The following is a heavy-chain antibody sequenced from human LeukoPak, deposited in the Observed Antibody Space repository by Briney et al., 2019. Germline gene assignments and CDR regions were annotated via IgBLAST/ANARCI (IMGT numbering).Heavy chain of an antibody. D-gene: IGHD4-17*01. CDR1: GGSISSYY. V-gene: IGHV4-4*07. CDR3: ATLMPVYGDSGVDI. CDR2: IYTSGST. J-gene: IGHJ3*02. Sequence: SETLSLTCTVSGGSISSYYWSWIRQPAGKGLEWIGRIYTSGSTNYNPSLKSRVTMSVDTSKNQFSLKLSSVTAADTAVYYCATLMPVYGDSGVDIWGQGTMVTVSS.